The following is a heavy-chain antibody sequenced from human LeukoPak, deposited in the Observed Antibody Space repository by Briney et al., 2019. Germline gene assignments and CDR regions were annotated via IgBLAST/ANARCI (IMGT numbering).Heavy chain of an antibody. CDR1: GYTFTGYY. J-gene: IGHJ5*02. D-gene: IGHD3-22*01. CDR2: INPNSGGT. V-gene: IGHV1-2*02. Sequence: ASVKVSCKASGYTFTGYYMHWVRQAPGQGLEWMGWINPNSGGTNYAQKFQGRVTMTRNTSISTAYMELSSLRSEDTAVYYCARMYYYDSSGRNWFDPWGQGTLVTVSS. CDR3: ARMYYYDSSGRNWFDP.